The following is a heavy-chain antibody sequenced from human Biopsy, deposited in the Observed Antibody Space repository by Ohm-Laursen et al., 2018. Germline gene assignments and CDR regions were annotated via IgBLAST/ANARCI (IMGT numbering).Heavy chain of an antibody. J-gene: IGHJ3*01. CDR1: GDSISNYY. CDR3: ARLYRLDDYWNDDPPDAFDV. CDR2: ISNRGST. Sequence: SETLSLTCNITGDSISNYYWSWIRQSPGKGLEWIGYISNRGSTNYNPSLRGRVTISVDTSKNQFSLKLSSVTAADTAVFFCARLYRLDDYWNDDPPDAFDVWGQGTRVTVSS. V-gene: IGHV4-59*01. D-gene: IGHD3-3*01.